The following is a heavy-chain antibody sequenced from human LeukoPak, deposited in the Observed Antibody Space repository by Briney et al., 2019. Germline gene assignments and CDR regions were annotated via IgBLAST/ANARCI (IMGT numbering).Heavy chain of an antibody. V-gene: IGHV3-48*01. Sequence: GGSLRLSCAASGFTFSRDSMNWVRQAPGKGLEWVSYINGGSSPIYYADSVRGRFTISRDNAKNSLYLQMNSLRAEDTAVYYCVRDNPRCCGVVPANIDNYWGQGTLVTVSS. CDR3: VRDNPRCCGVVPANIDNY. J-gene: IGHJ4*02. CDR1: GFTFSRDS. CDR2: INGGSSPI. D-gene: IGHD2-15*01.